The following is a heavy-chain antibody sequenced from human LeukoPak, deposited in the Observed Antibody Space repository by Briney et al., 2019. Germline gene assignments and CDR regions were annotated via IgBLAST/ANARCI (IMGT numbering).Heavy chain of an antibody. CDR2: ICYSRST. Sequence: SETLSLTCTVSGGSISSYYWSWIRQPPGKGLEWIGYICYSRSTNYNPSLKSRVTISVDTSKNQFSLKLSSVTAADTAVYYCARGPSPHLLWFAELTPRHHYYYYGMDVWGKGTTVTVSS. CDR3: ARGPSPHLLWFAELTPRHHYYYYGMDV. J-gene: IGHJ6*04. V-gene: IGHV4-59*01. D-gene: IGHD3-10*01. CDR1: GGSISSYY.